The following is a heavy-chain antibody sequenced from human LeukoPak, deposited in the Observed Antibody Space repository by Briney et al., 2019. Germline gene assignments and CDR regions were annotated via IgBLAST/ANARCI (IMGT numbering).Heavy chain of an antibody. V-gene: IGHV4-39*07. CDR2: IYYSGST. J-gene: IGHJ4*02. Sequence: TSETLSLTCTVSGDSISSSSYSWGWIRQPPGKGLEWIGSIYYSGSTYYNPSLKSRVTISVDTSKNQFSLKLSSVTAADTAVYYCARVLWFGEFHYYFDYWGQGTLVTVSS. CDR1: GDSISSSSYS. D-gene: IGHD3-10*01. CDR3: ARVLWFGEFHYYFDY.